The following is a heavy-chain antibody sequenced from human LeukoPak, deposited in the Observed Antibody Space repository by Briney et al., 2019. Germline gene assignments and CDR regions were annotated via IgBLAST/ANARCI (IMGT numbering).Heavy chain of an antibody. CDR2: ISGNGGST. CDR1: AFTFISYA. CDR3: AREFWDIVATISPYYFDY. J-gene: IGHJ4*02. Sequence: GGSLRLSCAASAFTFISYAMSWVRQAPGKGLEWVSGISGNGGSTNYADSVKGRFTISRDNSKNTLYLRMDSLRAEDTAVYYCAREFWDIVATISPYYFDYWGQGTLVTVSS. D-gene: IGHD5-12*01. V-gene: IGHV3-23*01.